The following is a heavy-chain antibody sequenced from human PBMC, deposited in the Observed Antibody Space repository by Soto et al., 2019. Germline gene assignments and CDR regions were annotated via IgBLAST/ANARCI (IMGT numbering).Heavy chain of an antibody. Sequence: LRLSCAASGFTFSSYEMNWVRQAPGQGLEWVSYISDSGGTVYYADSVKGRFTVSRDNAQNSVYLQMNSLRTEDTAVYYCARDLLHYDFWSGYSAYFYYGMDVWGPGTTVTVSS. V-gene: IGHV3-48*03. CDR2: ISDSGGTV. CDR3: ARDLLHYDFWSGYSAYFYYGMDV. CDR1: GFTFSSYE. D-gene: IGHD3-3*01. J-gene: IGHJ6*02.